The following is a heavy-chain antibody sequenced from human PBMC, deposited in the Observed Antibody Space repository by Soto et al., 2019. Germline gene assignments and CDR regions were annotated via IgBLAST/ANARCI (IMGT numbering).Heavy chain of an antibody. CDR3: VRPLYDYEMSGCYYTEVYYGLDA. V-gene: IGHV3-48*02. D-gene: IGHD3-22*01. CDR2: ISGSSSTI. J-gene: IGHJ6*02. Sequence: PGGSLRLSCAASGFTFSSYAMNWVRQAPGKGLEWVSYISGSSSTIYYSDFVKGRFTISRDNAKDSLYLQMDSLRDEDTAVYYCVRPLYDYEMSGCYYTEVYYGLDAWGQGTTVTVSS. CDR1: GFTFSSYA.